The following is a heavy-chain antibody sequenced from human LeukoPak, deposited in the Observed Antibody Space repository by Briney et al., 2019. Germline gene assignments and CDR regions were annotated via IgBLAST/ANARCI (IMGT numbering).Heavy chain of an antibody. V-gene: IGHV1-18*01. CDR1: GYTFNRHG. Sequence: ASVKVSYKASGYTFNRHGIAWVRQAPGQGLEWMGWISCYNGDTNYAQKVQGRVTMTTDTSTSTAYMELRSLTSDDTAVYYCARDPSNSGGWNPYFDYWGQGALVTVSS. CDR2: ISCYNGDT. CDR3: ARDPSNSGGWNPYFDY. J-gene: IGHJ4*02. D-gene: IGHD6-19*01.